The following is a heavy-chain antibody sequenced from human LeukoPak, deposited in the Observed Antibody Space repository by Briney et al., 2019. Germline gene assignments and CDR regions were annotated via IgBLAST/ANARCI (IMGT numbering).Heavy chain of an antibody. V-gene: IGHV3-53*01. J-gene: IGHJ4*02. D-gene: IGHD3-22*01. CDR2: IYSGGST. CDR1: GFTVSSNY. CDR3: ARAGYYYDSSGYYRTLYFDY. Sequence: AGGSLRLSCAASGFTVSSNYMSWVRQAPGKGLDWVSVIYSGGSTYYADSVKGRFTISRDNSKNTLYLQMNSLRAEDTAVYYCARAGYYYDSSGYYRTLYFDYWGQGTLVTVSS.